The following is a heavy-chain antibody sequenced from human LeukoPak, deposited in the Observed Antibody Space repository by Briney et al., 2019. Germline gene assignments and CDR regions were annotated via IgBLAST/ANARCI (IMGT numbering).Heavy chain of an antibody. CDR1: GGSISSYY. D-gene: IGHD2-2*01. Sequence: SETLSLTCTVSGGSISSYYWSWIRQPPGKGLEWIGYIYTSGSTNYNPSLKSRVTISVDTSKNQFSLKLSSVTAADTAVYYCARGSSTSCYFCLQPWGQGTLVTVSS. V-gene: IGHV4-4*09. CDR2: IYTSGST. CDR3: ARGSSTSCYFCLQP. J-gene: IGHJ5*02.